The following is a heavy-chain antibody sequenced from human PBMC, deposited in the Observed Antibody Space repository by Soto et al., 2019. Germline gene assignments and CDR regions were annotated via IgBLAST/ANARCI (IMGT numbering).Heavy chain of an antibody. CDR3: ARGRTLVGNRHFDV. J-gene: IGHJ3*01. D-gene: IGHD2-15*01. Sequence: QVHLVQSGAEVKKPGASVKVSCKASGYTFPSYGISWVRQAPGQGLEWMGWITTYNGNTNYAQKVQGRVTMTTDTSTSTAYMELRSLRCDDTAVYYCARGRTLVGNRHFDVWGQGTLVTVSS. CDR2: ITTYNGNT. V-gene: IGHV1-18*04. CDR1: GYTFPSYG.